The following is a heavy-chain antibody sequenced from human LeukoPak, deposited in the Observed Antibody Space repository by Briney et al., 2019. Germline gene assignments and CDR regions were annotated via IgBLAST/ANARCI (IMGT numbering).Heavy chain of an antibody. J-gene: IGHJ4*02. V-gene: IGHV4-34*01. CDR3: ANEVMTD. Sequence: SETLSLTCAVYGGSFSGYYWSWIRQPPGKGLEWIGEINHSGSTNYNPSLKSRVTISVDTSKNQFSLKLSSVTAADMAVYCCANEVMTDWGQGTLVTVSS. CDR2: INHSGST. CDR1: GGSFSGYY.